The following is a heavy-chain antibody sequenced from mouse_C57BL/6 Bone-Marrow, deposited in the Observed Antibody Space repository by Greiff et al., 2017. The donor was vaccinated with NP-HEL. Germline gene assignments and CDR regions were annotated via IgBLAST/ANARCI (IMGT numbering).Heavy chain of an antibody. CDR2: IYPGSGST. CDR1: GYTFTSYW. CDR3: ARSGDYEDAMDY. V-gene: IGHV1-55*01. D-gene: IGHD2-4*01. Sequence: VQLQQPGAELVKPGASVKMSCKASGYTFTSYWITWVKQRPGQGLEWIGDIYPGSGSTNYNEKFKSKATLTVDTSSSTAYMQLSSLTSEDSAVYYCARSGDYEDAMDYWGQGTSVTVAS. J-gene: IGHJ4*01.